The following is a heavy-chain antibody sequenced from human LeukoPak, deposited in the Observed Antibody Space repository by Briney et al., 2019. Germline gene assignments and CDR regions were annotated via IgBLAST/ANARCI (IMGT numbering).Heavy chain of an antibody. V-gene: IGHV1-69*05. Sequence: SSVKVSCKASGGTFSSYAISWVRQAPGQGLEWMGGIIPIFGTANYAQKFQGRVTITTDESTSTAYMELSSLRSEDTAVYYCAREGDGYSMPDYWGQGTLVTVSS. CDR2: IIPIFGTA. D-gene: IGHD5-24*01. J-gene: IGHJ4*02. CDR1: GGTFSSYA. CDR3: AREGDGYSMPDY.